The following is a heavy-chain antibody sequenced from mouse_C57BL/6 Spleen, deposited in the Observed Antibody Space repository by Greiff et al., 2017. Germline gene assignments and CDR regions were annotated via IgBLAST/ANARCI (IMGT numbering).Heavy chain of an antibody. V-gene: IGHV3-6*01. J-gene: IGHJ3*01. D-gene: IGHD2-1*01. Sequence: DVKLQESGPGLVKPSQSLSLTCSVTGYSITSGYYWNWIRQFPGNKLEWMGYISYDGSNNYNPSLKNRISITRDTSKNQFFLKLNSVTTEDTATYYCARGYYGNYVAYWGQGTLVTVSA. CDR3: ARGYYGNYVAY. CDR1: GYSITSGYY. CDR2: ISYDGSN.